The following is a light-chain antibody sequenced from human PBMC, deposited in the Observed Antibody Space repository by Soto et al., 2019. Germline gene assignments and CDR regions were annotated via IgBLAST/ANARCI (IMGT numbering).Light chain of an antibody. J-gene: IGKJ4*01. CDR1: QRIDSNY. V-gene: IGKV3D-20*01. CDR2: DAS. Sequence: EIVLTQSPATLSLSVGERATLSCGASQRIDSNYVAWYQQKPGLAPRLLIYDASSRASGIPDRFSGSGSGTDFTLTISSLQPEDFATYYCQQLNKYPSTFGGGTKVEIK. CDR3: QQLNKYPST.